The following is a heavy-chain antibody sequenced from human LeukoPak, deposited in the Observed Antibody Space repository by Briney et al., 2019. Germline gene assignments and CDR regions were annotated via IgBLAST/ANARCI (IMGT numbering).Heavy chain of an antibody. CDR3: TSMTTGHVY. CDR1: GVSFDDYY. V-gene: IGHV4-34*01. D-gene: IGHD4-17*01. J-gene: IGHJ4*02. Sequence: SETLSLTCAVSGVSFDDYYWACVRQTPGKGLEWIGEINHSGYTNDSPSLKSRVTLSIDTSRKQFSLNLKSVTVADAGFYYCTSMTTGHVYWGQGTLVTVSS. CDR2: INHSGYT.